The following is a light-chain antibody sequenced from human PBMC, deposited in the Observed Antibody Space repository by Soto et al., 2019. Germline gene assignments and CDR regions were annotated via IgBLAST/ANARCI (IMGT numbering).Light chain of an antibody. CDR2: DVS. J-gene: IGLJ1*01. CDR3: SSYTSSSFYV. CDR1: SSDVGGYNY. V-gene: IGLV2-14*01. Sequence: QAVETQPASVSGSPGQSITISCTGTSSDVGGYNYVSWYQQHPGKAPKLMIYDVSNRPSGVSNRFSGSKSGNTASLTISGLQAEDEADYYCSSYTSSSFYVFGTGTKLTVL.